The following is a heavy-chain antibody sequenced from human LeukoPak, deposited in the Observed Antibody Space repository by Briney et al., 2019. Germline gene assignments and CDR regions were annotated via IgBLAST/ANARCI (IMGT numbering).Heavy chain of an antibody. CDR2: INPNSGGT. V-gene: IGHV1-2*02. J-gene: IGHJ5*02. CDR1: GYTFTGYY. Sequence: ASVKVSCKASGYTFTGYYMHWVRQAPGQGLEWMGWINPNSGGTNYAQKFQGRVTMTRDTSISTAYTELSRLRSDDTAVYYCARDVDTAMVRGWWFDPWGQGTLVTVSS. CDR3: ARDVDTAMVRGWWFDP. D-gene: IGHD5-18*01.